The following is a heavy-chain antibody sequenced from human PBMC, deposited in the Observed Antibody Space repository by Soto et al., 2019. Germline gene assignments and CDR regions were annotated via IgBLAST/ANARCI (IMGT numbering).Heavy chain of an antibody. CDR3: ARDRVDIVLMVYVIGAFDI. CDR2: ISAYNGNT. Sequence: QVQLVQSGAEVKKPGASVKVSCKASGYTFTSYGISWVRQAPGQGLEWMGWISAYNGNTNYAQKLQGRVTMTTDTSTSTAYMELRSLRSDDTAVYYCARDRVDIVLMVYVIGAFDIWGQGTMVTVSS. D-gene: IGHD2-8*01. CDR1: GYTFTSYG. J-gene: IGHJ3*02. V-gene: IGHV1-18*01.